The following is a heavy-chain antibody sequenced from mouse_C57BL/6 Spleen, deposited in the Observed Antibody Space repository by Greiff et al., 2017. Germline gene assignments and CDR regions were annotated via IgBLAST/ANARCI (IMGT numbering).Heavy chain of an antibody. D-gene: IGHD3-2*02. CDR2: IYPGDGDT. Sequence: QVQLQQSGAELVKPGASVKISCKASGYAFSSYWMNWVKQRPGKGLEWIGQIYPGDGDTNYNGKFKGKATLTADKSSSTAYMQLSSLTSEDSAVYFCASRGGTAQATFWFAYWGQGTLVTVSA. CDR1: GYAFSSYW. J-gene: IGHJ3*01. CDR3: ASRGGTAQATFWFAY. V-gene: IGHV1-80*01.